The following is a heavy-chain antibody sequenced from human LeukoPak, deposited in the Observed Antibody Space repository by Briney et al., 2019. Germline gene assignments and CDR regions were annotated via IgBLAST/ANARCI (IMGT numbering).Heavy chain of an antibody. J-gene: IGHJ3*02. V-gene: IGHV4-59*08. CDR1: GGSISSYY. CDR3: ARQGSSSGRAFDI. D-gene: IGHD6-13*01. Sequence: PSETLSLTCTVPGGSISSYYWSWIRQPPGKGLEWIGYIYYSGSTNYNPSLKSRVTISVDTSKNQFSLKLSSVTAADTAVYYCARQGSSSGRAFDIWGQGTMVTVSS. CDR2: IYYSGST.